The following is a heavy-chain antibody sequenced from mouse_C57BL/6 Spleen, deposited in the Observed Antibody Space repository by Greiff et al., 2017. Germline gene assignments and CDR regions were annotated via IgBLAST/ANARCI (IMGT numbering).Heavy chain of an antibody. CDR1: GYTFTDYN. Sequence: EVKLMESGPELVKPGASVKIPCKASGYTFTDYNMDWVKQSHGKSLEWIGDINPNNGGTIYNQKFKGKATLTVDKSSSTAYMELRSLTSEDTAVYYCARRDYDYYAMDYWGQGTSVTVSS. CDR3: ARRDYDYYAMDY. D-gene: IGHD2-4*01. V-gene: IGHV1-18*01. J-gene: IGHJ4*01. CDR2: INPNNGGT.